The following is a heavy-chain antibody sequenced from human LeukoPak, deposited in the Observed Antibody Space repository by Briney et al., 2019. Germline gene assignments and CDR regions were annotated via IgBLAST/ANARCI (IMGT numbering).Heavy chain of an antibody. J-gene: IGHJ4*02. D-gene: IGHD2-21*01. CDR2: ISVSGDVT. CDR3: AKVRIRAISGALDY. Sequence: GGSLRLSCEASGFRFSTDSMTWVRQAPGKGLEWVSGISVSGDVTKYADSVKGRLTISRDNSKNTLYLQLNSLRVEDTAVYYCAKVRIRAISGALDYWGQGTLVTVSS. V-gene: IGHV3-23*01. CDR1: GFRFSTDS.